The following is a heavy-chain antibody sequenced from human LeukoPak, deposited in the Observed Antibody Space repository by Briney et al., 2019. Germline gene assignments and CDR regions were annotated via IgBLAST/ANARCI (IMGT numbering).Heavy chain of an antibody. Sequence: GGSLRLSCAASAFRFSSYGMHWVRQAPGKGPEWMAFIRYDGSNKYYADSVKGRFTISRDNSKNTLYLQMNSLRAEDTAVYYCAKHPRLVRYFDSWGQGTLVTVSS. D-gene: IGHD6-6*01. CDR3: AKHPRLVRYFDS. J-gene: IGHJ4*02. V-gene: IGHV3-30*02. CDR2: IRYDGSNK. CDR1: AFRFSSYG.